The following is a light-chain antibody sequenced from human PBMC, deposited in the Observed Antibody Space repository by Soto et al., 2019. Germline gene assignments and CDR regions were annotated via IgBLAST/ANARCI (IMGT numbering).Light chain of an antibody. Sequence: SARTQPRPVSGSPGQPVTFSGTGTSGDVGGYNYVSWYQQHPGKAPKLMISDVSKRPSGVPDRFSGSKSGNTASLTISGLQAEDEADYYCCSSAGTYTSVFGGGTKLTVL. V-gene: IGLV2-11*01. CDR2: DVS. CDR1: SGDVGGYNY. CDR3: CSSAGTYTSV. J-gene: IGLJ3*02.